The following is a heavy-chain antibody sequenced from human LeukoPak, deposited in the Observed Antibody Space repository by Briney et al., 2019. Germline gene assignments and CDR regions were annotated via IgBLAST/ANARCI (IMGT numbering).Heavy chain of an antibody. D-gene: IGHD2-15*01. CDR2: ISYDGSNK. V-gene: IGHV3-30-3*01. Sequence: GGSLRLSCAASGFTFSSYAMHWVRQAPGKGLEWVAVISYDGSNKYYADSVKGRFTISRDNSKNTLYLQMNSLRAEDTAVYYCARDKVRVGGYYFDYWGQGTLVTVSS. CDR1: GFTFSSYA. CDR3: ARDKVRVGGYYFDY. J-gene: IGHJ4*02.